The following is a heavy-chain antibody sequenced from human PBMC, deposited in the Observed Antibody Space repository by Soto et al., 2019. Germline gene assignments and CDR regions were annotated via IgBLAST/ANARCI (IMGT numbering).Heavy chain of an antibody. V-gene: IGHV4-30-4*01. CDR1: GSSISDEYH. J-gene: IGHJ4*02. Sequence: SETLSLTCTVSGSSISDEYHWTWIRQSPAKGLEWIGYISYTGTTYYNPSLKSRVTISGDPSKKQFSLRMASLYAADTAVYYCARQPMVTTTRRFFDSMGQVSLGTFTS. D-gene: IGHD4-17*01. CDR3: ARQPMVTTTRRFFDS. CDR2: ISYTGTT.